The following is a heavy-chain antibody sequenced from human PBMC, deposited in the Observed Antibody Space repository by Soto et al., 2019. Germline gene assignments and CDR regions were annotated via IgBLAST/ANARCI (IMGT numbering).Heavy chain of an antibody. CDR3: ARAPGVTGKEDYYYYGMDV. Sequence: QVHLVQSGAEVTKPGSSVKVSCKASGGTFSSYAISWVRQAPGQGLEWMGGIIPIFGTANYAQKFQGRVTITADESTSTAYMELSSLRSDDTAVYYCARAPGVTGKEDYYYYGMDVWGQGTTVTVSS. J-gene: IGHJ6*02. CDR1: GGTFSSYA. CDR2: IIPIFGTA. V-gene: IGHV1-69*01. D-gene: IGHD1-20*01.